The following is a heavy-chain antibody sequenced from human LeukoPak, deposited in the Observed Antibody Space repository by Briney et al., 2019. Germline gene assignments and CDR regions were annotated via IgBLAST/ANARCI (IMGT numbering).Heavy chain of an antibody. V-gene: IGHV3-48*03. Sequence: GSLRLSCAASGFTFSSYEMNWVRQAPGKGLEWVSYISSSGSTIYYADSVKGRFTISRDNAKNSLYLQMNSLRAEDTAVYYCARECKSYGHSSWFDPWGQGTLVTVSS. D-gene: IGHD5-18*01. CDR2: ISSSGSTI. J-gene: IGHJ5*02. CDR3: ARECKSYGHSSWFDP. CDR1: GFTFSSYE.